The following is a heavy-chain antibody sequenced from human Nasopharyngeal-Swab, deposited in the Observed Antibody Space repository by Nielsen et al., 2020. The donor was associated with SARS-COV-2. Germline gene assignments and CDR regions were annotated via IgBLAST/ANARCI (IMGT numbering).Heavy chain of an antibody. CDR3: AKDITEGGGY. CDR1: DFTVSSNY. D-gene: IGHD1-20*01. CDR2: ISSSSTTI. J-gene: IGHJ4*02. V-gene: IGHV3-48*04. Sequence: GESLKISCAASDFTVSSNYMSWVRQAPGKGLEWVSYISSSSTTIYYADSVKGRFTISRDNAKNSLYLQMNSLRAEDTALYYCAKDITEGGGYWGQGTLVTVSS.